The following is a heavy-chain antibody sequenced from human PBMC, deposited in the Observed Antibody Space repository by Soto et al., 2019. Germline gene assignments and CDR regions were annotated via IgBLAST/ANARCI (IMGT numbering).Heavy chain of an antibody. J-gene: IGHJ4*02. Sequence: EVQLVQSGGEVKKPGESLKISCKGSGYSFPTYWISWVRQMPRKGLEWMGSIDPSDSYTSYRPSFQGHVTTSVDKSITTAYLQLSSLQASDTAMYYCARHKKNADALLDYSGQGTLVTVPS. D-gene: IGHD2-8*01. CDR1: GYSFPTYW. V-gene: IGHV5-10-1*03. CDR2: IDPSDSYT. CDR3: ARHKKNADALLDY.